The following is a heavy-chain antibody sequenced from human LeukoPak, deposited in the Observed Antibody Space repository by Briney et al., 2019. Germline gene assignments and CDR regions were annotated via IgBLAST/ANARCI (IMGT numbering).Heavy chain of an antibody. Sequence: PGGSLRLSCTASGFTFGDYAMSWVRQAPGKGLEWVGRIKSKTDGGTTDYAAPVKGRFTISRDDSKNTLYLQMNSLKTEDTAVYYCTTDVPVGATIPYWGQGTLVTVSS. CDR1: GFTFGDYA. CDR3: TTDVPVGATIPY. D-gene: IGHD1-26*01. V-gene: IGHV3-15*01. J-gene: IGHJ4*02. CDR2: IKSKTDGGTT.